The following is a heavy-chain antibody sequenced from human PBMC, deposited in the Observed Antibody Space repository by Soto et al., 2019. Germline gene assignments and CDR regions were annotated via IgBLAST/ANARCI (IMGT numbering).Heavy chain of an antibody. D-gene: IGHD1-1*01. CDR2: ISTRSTYT. J-gene: IGHJ6*02. Sequence: GGSLRLSCAASGFIFSDYYMSWVRQTPGKGLEWISYISTRSTYTNYADSVKGRFTISRDNTKNSLYLQMDSLRVEDTAVYYCARDLAWKRGKVGRYYYGMDVWDQGTAVTVS. CDR1: GFIFSDYY. CDR3: ARDLAWKRGKVGRYYYGMDV. V-gene: IGHV3-11*06.